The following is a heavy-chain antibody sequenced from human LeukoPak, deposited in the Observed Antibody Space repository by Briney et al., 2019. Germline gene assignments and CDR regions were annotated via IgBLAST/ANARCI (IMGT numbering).Heavy chain of an antibody. J-gene: IGHJ4*02. V-gene: IGHV1-69*04. Sequence: ASVKVSCKASGGTFSSYAISWVRQAPGQGLEWMGRIIPILGIANYAQKFQGRVTITADKSTSTAYMELSSLRSEDTAVYCCARELRGAYYYDSSGYSHFDYWGQGTLVTVSS. CDR1: GGTFSSYA. CDR2: IIPILGIA. CDR3: ARELRGAYYYDSSGYSHFDY. D-gene: IGHD3-22*01.